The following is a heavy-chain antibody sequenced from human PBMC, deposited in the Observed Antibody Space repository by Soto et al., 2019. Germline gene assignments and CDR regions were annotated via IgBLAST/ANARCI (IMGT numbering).Heavy chain of an antibody. Sequence: QVQLVQSGAEVKKPGASVKVSCKASGYTFTSYGISWVRQAPGQGLEWMGWISAYNGNTNYAQKLQGRVTMTTDTSTSTAYMELRSLRSDDTAVYYCARERVGSMVRGFSNYYYYGMDVWGQGTTVTVSS. V-gene: IGHV1-18*04. D-gene: IGHD3-10*01. J-gene: IGHJ6*02. CDR3: ARERVGSMVRGFSNYYYYGMDV. CDR2: ISAYNGNT. CDR1: GYTFTSYG.